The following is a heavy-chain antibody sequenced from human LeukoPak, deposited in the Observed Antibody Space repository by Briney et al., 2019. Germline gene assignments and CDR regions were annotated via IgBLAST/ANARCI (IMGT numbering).Heavy chain of an antibody. J-gene: IGHJ4*02. CDR3: ATYLQRVCYNGVCSDY. D-gene: IGHD2-8*01. CDR2: IDSSSSSSNI. Sequence: GGSLRLSCAASGFTFSNYAMTWVRQAPGKGLEWVSVIDSSSSSSNIHYADSVKGRFTISRDNAKNSLYLQMSSLRAEDTAVYFCATYLQRVCYNGVCSDYWGQGTLVTVSS. CDR1: GFTFSNYA. V-gene: IGHV3-21*01.